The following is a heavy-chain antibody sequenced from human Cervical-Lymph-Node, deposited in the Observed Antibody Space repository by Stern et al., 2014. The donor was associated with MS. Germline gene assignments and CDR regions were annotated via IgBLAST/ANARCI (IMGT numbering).Heavy chain of an antibody. CDR2: IIDYNVNT. CDR1: GYTFTSYG. Sequence: VQLVESGAEVKKPGASVKVSCKASGYTFTSYGISWVRQAPGKGLEWMGCIIDYNVNTNNAQKLQGRITMTTETSASTAYMELRSLRSDDTAVYYCARGLLGSENAFDIWGQGTMVTVSS. J-gene: IGHJ3*02. CDR3: ARGLLGSENAFDI. D-gene: IGHD2-15*01. V-gene: IGHV1-18*01.